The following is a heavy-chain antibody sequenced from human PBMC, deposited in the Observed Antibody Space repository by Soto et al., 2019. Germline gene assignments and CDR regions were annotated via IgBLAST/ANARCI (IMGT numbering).Heavy chain of an antibody. J-gene: IGHJ4*02. Sequence: GGSLRLSCAASGFTFSSYAMSWVRQAPGKGLEWVSAISGSGGSTYYADSVKGRFTISRDNSKNTLYLQMNSLRAEDTAVYYCVYSSSFKEKYYFDYWGQGTLVTVSS. CDR2: ISGSGGST. CDR3: VYSSSFKEKYYFDY. CDR1: GFTFSSYA. D-gene: IGHD6-13*01. V-gene: IGHV3-23*01.